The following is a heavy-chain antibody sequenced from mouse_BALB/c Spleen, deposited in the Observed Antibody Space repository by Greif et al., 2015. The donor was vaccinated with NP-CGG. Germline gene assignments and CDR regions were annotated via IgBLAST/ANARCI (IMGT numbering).Heavy chain of an antibody. CDR2: IYPGSGNT. CDR3: ARRTGTEAMDY. CDR1: GYTFTDYY. V-gene: IGHV1-84*02. Sequence: LMESGPELVKPGASVKISCKASGYTFTDYYINWEKQKPGQGLEWIGWIYPGSGNTKYNEKFKGKATLTVDTSSSTAYMQLSSLTSEDTAVYFCARRTGTEAMDYWGQGTSVTVSS. D-gene: IGHD4-1*01. J-gene: IGHJ4*01.